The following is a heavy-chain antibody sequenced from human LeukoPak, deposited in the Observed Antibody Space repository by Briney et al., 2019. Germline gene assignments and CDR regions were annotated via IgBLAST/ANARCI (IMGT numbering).Heavy chain of an antibody. Sequence: GGSLRLSCAASGFTFTRYWMNWVRQAPGKGLEWVSGISGSGGSTYYADSVKGRFSISRDNSKNTLFLQMNSLRAEDSAVYYCAKGGYDSSGYRYFDYWGQGTLVTVSS. CDR1: GFTFTRYW. V-gene: IGHV3-23*01. CDR3: AKGGYDSSGYRYFDY. CDR2: ISGSGGST. J-gene: IGHJ4*02. D-gene: IGHD3-22*01.